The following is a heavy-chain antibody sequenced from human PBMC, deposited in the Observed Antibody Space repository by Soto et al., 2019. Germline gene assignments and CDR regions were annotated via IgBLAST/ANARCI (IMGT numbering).Heavy chain of an antibody. J-gene: IGHJ1*01. CDR1: GFTFDDYA. Sequence: EVQLVESGGGLVQPGRSLRLSCAASGFTFDDYAMHWVQQVPGKGLEWVSGINWNSGSIGYGDSVKGRFAISRDNAKNSLHLQMNSLSAEDTAFYYCVKDESINWYSGHFRHWGQGTQVTVSS. V-gene: IGHV3-9*01. D-gene: IGHD6-13*01. CDR2: INWNSGSI. CDR3: VKDESINWYSGHFRH.